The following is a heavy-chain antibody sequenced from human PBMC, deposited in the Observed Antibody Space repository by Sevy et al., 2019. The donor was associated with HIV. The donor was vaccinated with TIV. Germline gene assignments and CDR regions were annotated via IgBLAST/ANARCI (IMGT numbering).Heavy chain of an antibody. CDR1: GFTFSNCW. Sequence: GGSLRLSCAASGFTFSNCWMSWVRQAPGKGLEWVANINEGGNKKYYLDSVKGRFTISRDNAKNSLFLQMNSLTAEDTAVYYCARENDVGCGWTDIDYWGQGTLVTVSS. V-gene: IGHV3-7*03. J-gene: IGHJ4*02. D-gene: IGHD6-19*01. CDR2: INEGGNKK. CDR3: ARENDVGCGWTDIDY.